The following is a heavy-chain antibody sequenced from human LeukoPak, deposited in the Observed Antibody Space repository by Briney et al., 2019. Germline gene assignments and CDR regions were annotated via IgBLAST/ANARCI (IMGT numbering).Heavy chain of an antibody. D-gene: IGHD3-10*01. CDR1: GFTFSSYA. J-gene: IGHJ4*02. Sequence: GGSLRLCCAASGFTFSSYAMHWVRQAPGKGLEWVAVISNDGSDKHHADSVKGRFTVSRDNSKHTVYLQMDRLRVEDTAIYYCVREGTYFFASGSFQGYYFDNWGQGTLVTVSS. CDR2: ISNDGSDK. V-gene: IGHV3-30*04. CDR3: VREGTYFFASGSFQGYYFDN.